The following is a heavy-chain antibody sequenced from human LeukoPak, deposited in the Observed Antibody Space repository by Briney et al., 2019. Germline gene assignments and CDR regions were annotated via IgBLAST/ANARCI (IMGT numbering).Heavy chain of an antibody. V-gene: IGHV6-1*01. CDR1: GDSVSANGAA. J-gene: IGHJ3*02. Sequence: SQTLSLTCAISGDSVSANGAAWNWIRQSPSRGLEWLGRTYYRSKWYNDYAVSVKSRITINPDTSKNQFSLQLSSVTPEDTAVYYCARVPYYDFQADAFDIWGQGTMVTVSS. CDR2: TYYRSKWYN. D-gene: IGHD3-3*01. CDR3: ARVPYYDFQADAFDI.